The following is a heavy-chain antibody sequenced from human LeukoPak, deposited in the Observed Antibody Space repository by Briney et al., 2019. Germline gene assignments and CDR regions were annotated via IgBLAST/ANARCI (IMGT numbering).Heavy chain of an antibody. CDR3: AREVRGVIKGWFDP. D-gene: IGHD3-10*01. Sequence: SETLSLTCAVSGGSISSSNWWSWVRQPPGKGLEGIGEIYHSGSTNYNPSLKSRVTISVDKSKNQFSLRLSSVTAADTAVYYCAREVRGVIKGWFDPWGQGTLVTVSS. CDR2: IYHSGST. CDR1: GGSISSSNW. J-gene: IGHJ5*02. V-gene: IGHV4-4*02.